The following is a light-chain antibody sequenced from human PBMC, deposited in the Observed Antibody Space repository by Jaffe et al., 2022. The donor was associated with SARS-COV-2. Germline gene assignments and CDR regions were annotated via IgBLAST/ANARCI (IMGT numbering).Light chain of an antibody. CDR2: GAS. CDR1: QSVSSN. Sequence: EIVMTQSPGTLSVSPGERATLSCRASQSVSSNVAWYQHKPGQAPRLLIYGASTRATGIPARFSGSGSGTDFTLTISSLQPEDFAVYYCQQHDRWPYAFGQGTKLEI. J-gene: IGKJ2*01. CDR3: QQHDRWPYA. V-gene: IGKV3-15*01.